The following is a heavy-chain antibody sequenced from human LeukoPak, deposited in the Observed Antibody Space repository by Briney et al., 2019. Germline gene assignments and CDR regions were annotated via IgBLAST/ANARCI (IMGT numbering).Heavy chain of an antibody. CDR1: GYTFTSYG. CDR3: ARGQSSWSFDF. CDR2: ISAYNGNT. Sequence: ASVKVSCKASGYTFTSYGISWVRQAPGQGLEWMGWISAYNGNTNYAQKLQGRVTMTRDTSTSTVYMELSSLRSEDTAMYYCARGQSSWSFDFWGQGTLVTVSS. J-gene: IGHJ4*02. V-gene: IGHV1-18*01. D-gene: IGHD6-19*01.